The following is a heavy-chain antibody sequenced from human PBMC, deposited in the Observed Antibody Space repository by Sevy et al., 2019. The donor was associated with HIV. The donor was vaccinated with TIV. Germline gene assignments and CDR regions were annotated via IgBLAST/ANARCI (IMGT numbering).Heavy chain of an antibody. J-gene: IGHJ6*02. CDR3: ARISRSPRAYYYYFGMDV. D-gene: IGHD6-6*01. Sequence: GESLKISCKGSEYNFTNYWIGWVRQMPGKGLEWMGIIYPGDTGTRYSPSFQDQVTISADKSISTAYLQWSSLKASDTAMYYCARISRSPRAYYYYFGMDVWGQGTTVTVSS. V-gene: IGHV5-51*01. CDR1: EYNFTNYW. CDR2: IYPGDTGT.